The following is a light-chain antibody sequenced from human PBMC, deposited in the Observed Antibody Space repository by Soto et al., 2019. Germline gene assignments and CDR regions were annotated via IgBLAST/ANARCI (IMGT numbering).Light chain of an antibody. Sequence: EIVMTQSPATLSVAPGERVTLSCRASQGVSRKLAWYQHKSGQAPRLLISGASTGATGIPASFSGSGSGTEFTLTISSLQSEDCAIYYCQQYHTWPITFGGGTKVEIK. J-gene: IGKJ4*01. CDR1: QGVSRK. V-gene: IGKV3-15*01. CDR3: QQYHTWPIT. CDR2: GAS.